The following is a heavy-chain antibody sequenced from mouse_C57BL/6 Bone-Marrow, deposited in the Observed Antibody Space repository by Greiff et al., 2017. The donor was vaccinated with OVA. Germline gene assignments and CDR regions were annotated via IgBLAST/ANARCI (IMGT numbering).Heavy chain of an antibody. CDR1: GYTFTSYW. CDR3: ARSGGYGNYEFAY. V-gene: IGHV1-61*01. D-gene: IGHD2-1*01. CDR2: IYPSDSET. J-gene: IGHJ3*01. Sequence: QVQLQQPGAELVRPGSSVKLSCKASGYTFTSYWMAWVKQRPGQGLEWIGNIYPSDSETHYNQKFKDKATLTVDKSSSTAYMQLSSLTSEDSAVYYCARSGGYGNYEFAYWGQGTLVTVSA.